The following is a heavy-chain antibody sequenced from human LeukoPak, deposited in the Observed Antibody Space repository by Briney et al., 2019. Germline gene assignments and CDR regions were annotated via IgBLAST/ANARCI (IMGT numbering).Heavy chain of an antibody. CDR2: IKQEGSEK. Sequence: GGSLRPSCSPSGFTFSSYWMSWVRQAPGKGLEWVANIKQEGSEKYYVDSVKGRFTISRDNAKNSLYLQMNSMRAEDTAVYYGARYWAYCSDGSCYSNYWGQGTLVTVSS. V-gene: IGHV3-7*01. CDR1: GFTFSSYW. D-gene: IGHD2-15*01. CDR3: ARYWAYCSDGSCYSNY. J-gene: IGHJ4*02.